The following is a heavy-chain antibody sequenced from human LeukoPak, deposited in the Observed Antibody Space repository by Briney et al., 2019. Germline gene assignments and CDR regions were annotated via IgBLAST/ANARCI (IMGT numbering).Heavy chain of an antibody. V-gene: IGHV3-33*01. Sequence: GGSLRLSCAASGFTFSTYGMHWVRQAPGKGLEWLAVIWYDGHREYYEDSVKGRFTISGDKAQNTVYLQMNSLRGEDTAVYYCASGLLPSLLTAFDFWGLGTLVSVSS. J-gene: IGHJ4*02. CDR3: ASGLLPSLLTAFDF. D-gene: IGHD1-14*01. CDR1: GFTFSTYG. CDR2: IWYDGHRE.